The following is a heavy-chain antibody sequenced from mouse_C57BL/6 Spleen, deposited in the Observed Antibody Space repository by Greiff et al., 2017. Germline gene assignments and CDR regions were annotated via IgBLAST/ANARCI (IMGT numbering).Heavy chain of an antibody. Sequence: QVQLQQPGAELVKPGASVKLSCKASGYTFNSYWMHWVKQRPGRGLEWIGRIDPNSGGTKYNEKFKSKATLTVDKPSSTAYMQLSSLTSEDSAVYYCARGDYGSRGYYYAMDYWGQGTSVTVSS. J-gene: IGHJ4*01. CDR3: ARGDYGSRGYYYAMDY. CDR2: IDPNSGGT. CDR1: GYTFNSYW. D-gene: IGHD1-1*01. V-gene: IGHV1-72*01.